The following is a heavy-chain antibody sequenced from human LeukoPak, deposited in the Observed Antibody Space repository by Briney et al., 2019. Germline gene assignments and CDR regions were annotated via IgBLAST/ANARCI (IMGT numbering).Heavy chain of an antibody. CDR1: GYTFTSYG. Sequence: ASVKVSCKASGYTFTSYGISWVRQAPGQGLEWMGWISAYNGNTNYAQKLQGRVTMTTDTSTSTAYMELRSLRSDDTAVYYCARDGYYYGLGIPAPEFYGMDVWGQGTTVTVSS. CDR2: ISAYNGNT. V-gene: IGHV1-18*01. D-gene: IGHD3-10*01. J-gene: IGHJ6*02. CDR3: ARDGYYYGLGIPAPEFYGMDV.